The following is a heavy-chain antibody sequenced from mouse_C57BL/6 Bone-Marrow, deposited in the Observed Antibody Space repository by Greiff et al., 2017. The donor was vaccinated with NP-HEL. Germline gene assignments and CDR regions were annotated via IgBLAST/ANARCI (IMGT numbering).Heavy chain of an antibody. CDR1: GYSFTDYN. CDR3: ALHYYGSGFAY. D-gene: IGHD1-1*01. J-gene: IGHJ3*01. CDR2: INPNYGTT. Sequence: EVQLVESGPELVKPGASVQISCKASGYSFTDYNMNWVKQSNGKSLEWIGVINPNYGTTSYNQKFKGKATFTVDQSSSPAYMQLNSLTSEDSAVYYCALHYYGSGFAYWGQGTLVTVSA. V-gene: IGHV1-39*01.